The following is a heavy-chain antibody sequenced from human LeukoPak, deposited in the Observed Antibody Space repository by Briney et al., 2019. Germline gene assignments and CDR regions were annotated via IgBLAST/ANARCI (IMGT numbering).Heavy chain of an antibody. CDR2: IYTSGST. V-gene: IGHV4-61*02. J-gene: IGHJ6*03. D-gene: IGHD3-10*01. CDR1: GGSISSGSYY. CDR3: ARDGGYGSGSYYKWGYYYYYMDV. Sequence: SETLSLTCTVPGGSISSGSYYWSWIRQPAGKGLEWIGRIYTSGSTNYNPSLKSRVTMSVDTSKNQFSLKLSPVTAADTAVYYCARDGGYGSGSYYKWGYYYYYMDVWGKGTTVTISS.